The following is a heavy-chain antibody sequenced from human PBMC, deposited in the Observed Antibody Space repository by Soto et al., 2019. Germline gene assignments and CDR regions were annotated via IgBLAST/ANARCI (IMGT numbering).Heavy chain of an antibody. CDR3: ARQGRVTAII. CDR1: LERDTSSW. D-gene: IGHD2-21*02. Sequence: SQQISEEGRLERDTSSWRGPDRQKPGKALEWMGIIYPGESDTRYSPSFQGQVTISADKSIRTAYLQWSSLTASDPAMYYCARQGRVTAIICGQGPLVTVPS. V-gene: IGHV5-51*01. CDR2: IYPGESDT. J-gene: IGHJ4*02.